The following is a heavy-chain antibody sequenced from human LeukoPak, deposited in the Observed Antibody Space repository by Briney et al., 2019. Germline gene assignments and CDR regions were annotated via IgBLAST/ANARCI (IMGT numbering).Heavy chain of an antibody. CDR2: IKQDGSEK. J-gene: IGHJ4*02. Sequence: QAGGSLRLSCAASGFTFSSYWMSWVRQAPGKGLEWVANIKQDGSEKYYVDSVKGRFTISRDNAKNSLYLQMNSLRAGDTAVYYCARDAGVYYGDYLDYWGQGTLVTVSS. CDR3: ARDAGVYYGDYLDY. CDR1: GFTFSSYW. D-gene: IGHD4-17*01. V-gene: IGHV3-7*01.